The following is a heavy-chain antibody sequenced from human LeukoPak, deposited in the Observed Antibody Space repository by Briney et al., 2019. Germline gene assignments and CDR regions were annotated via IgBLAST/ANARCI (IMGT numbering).Heavy chain of an antibody. D-gene: IGHD3-10*01. V-gene: IGHV4-39*01. J-gene: IGHJ4*02. CDR3: VSQVGYGSGTYYNKLFDY. CDR1: GGSISSTSYY. Sequence: SETLSLTCTVSGGSISSTSYYWGWIRQPPGEGLEWIGSIYYSGTTYYNPSLKSRVTISLDTSQNQFSLRLTSVTAADTAVYYCVSQVGYGSGTYYNKLFDYWGQGTLLTVSS. CDR2: IYYSGTT.